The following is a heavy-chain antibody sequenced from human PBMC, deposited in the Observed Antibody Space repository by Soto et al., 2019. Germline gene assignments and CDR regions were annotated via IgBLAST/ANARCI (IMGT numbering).Heavy chain of an antibody. J-gene: IGHJ4*02. Sequence: ASVKVSCKASGYTFDTYDIYWMRQATGQGLEWMGWMNPYNGNTGYAQKFQGRVTVTRNTSISTVYMELSGLRPDDTAAYYCARRKERSGPHYFDYWGQGSQVTVSS. V-gene: IGHV1-8*01. CDR3: ARRKERSGPHYFDY. D-gene: IGHD6-25*01. CDR1: GYTFDTYD. CDR2: MNPYNGNT.